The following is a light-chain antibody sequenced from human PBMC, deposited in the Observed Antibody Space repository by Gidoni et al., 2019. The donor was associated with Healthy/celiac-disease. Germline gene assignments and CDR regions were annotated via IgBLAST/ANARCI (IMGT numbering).Light chain of an antibody. CDR1: SSDVGCYNY. Sequence: QSALTQPRSVSGSPGQSVTLSGTGHSSDVGCYNYVSWYHTQQGKALKLMIYDVSKLPSGAHDRFSGSKSGKTASLTISGLKAEDDDYYYCCSYAGSYTAVFGGGTKLTVL. CDR3: CSYAGSYTAV. CDR2: DVS. V-gene: IGLV2-11*01. J-gene: IGLJ3*02.